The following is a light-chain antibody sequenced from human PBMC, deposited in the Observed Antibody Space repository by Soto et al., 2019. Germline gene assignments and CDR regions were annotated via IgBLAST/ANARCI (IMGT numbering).Light chain of an antibody. J-gene: IGLJ1*01. CDR1: SSDVGGSNY. V-gene: IGLV2-14*01. CDR2: NVR. CDR3: TSATSDSLYV. Sequence: QPALTQPASVSGSPGQSITISCTGTSSDVGGSNYVSWYQQYPGKVPKLLIYNVRIRPSGVSNRFSGSKSGHTASLTISGLLAEDEADYFCTSATSDSLYVFGTGTKVTVL.